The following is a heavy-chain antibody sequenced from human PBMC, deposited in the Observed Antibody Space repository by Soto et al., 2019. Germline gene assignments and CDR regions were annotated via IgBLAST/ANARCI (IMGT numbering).Heavy chain of an antibody. D-gene: IGHD3-3*01. CDR2: ISAYNGNT. J-gene: IGHJ6*02. CDR1: GYTFTSYG. CDR3: AIGRQDYEFWSGSTPAYYYGMDV. Sequence: ASVKVSCKASGYTFTSYGISWVRQAPGQGLEWMGWISAYNGNTNYAQKLQGRVTMTTDTSTSTAYRELRSLRSDDTAVYYGAIGRQDYEFWSGSTPAYYYGMDVWGQGTTVTVSS. V-gene: IGHV1-18*01.